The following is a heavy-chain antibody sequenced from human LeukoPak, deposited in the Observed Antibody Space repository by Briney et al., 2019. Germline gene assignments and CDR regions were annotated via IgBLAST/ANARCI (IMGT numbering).Heavy chain of an antibody. CDR2: ISYDGSNK. CDR3: AKGAAGSMNWFDP. V-gene: IGHV3-30*18. D-gene: IGHD6-13*01. Sequence: GRSPRLSCAASGFTFSSYGMHWVRQAPGKGLEWVAVISYDGSNKYYADSVKGRFTISRDNSKNTLYLQMNSLRAEDTAVYYCAKGAAGSMNWFDPWGQGTLVTVSS. J-gene: IGHJ5*02. CDR1: GFTFSSYG.